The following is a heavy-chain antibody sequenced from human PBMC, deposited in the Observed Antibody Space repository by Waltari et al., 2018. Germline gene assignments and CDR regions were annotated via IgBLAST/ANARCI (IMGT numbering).Heavy chain of an antibody. CDR1: GFTFSSYA. V-gene: IGHV3-23*01. CDR3: AGSSWSIDNWFDP. D-gene: IGHD6-13*01. CDR2: IRGSGGST. J-gene: IGHJ5*02. Sequence: EVQLLESGGGLVQPGGSLRLSCAASGFTFSSYAMSWVRQAPGKGLEWCSAIRGSGGSTYYADSVKGRFTIARDNSKNTLELQMNSLRAEDTAVYYCAGSSWSIDNWFDPWGQGTLVTFSS.